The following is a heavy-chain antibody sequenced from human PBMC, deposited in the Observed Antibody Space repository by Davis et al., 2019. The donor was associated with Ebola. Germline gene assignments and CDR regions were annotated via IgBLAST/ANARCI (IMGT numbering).Heavy chain of an antibody. V-gene: IGHV3-74*01. Sequence: HTGGSLRLSCVGSGFTFSSYWMYWVRQAPGKGLVWVSRIKSDGSSISYADSVKGRFTISRDNAKNTLYLQMNSLRAEDTAVYYCARLATAMVPFDYWGRGTLVTVSS. CDR3: ARLATAMVPFDY. CDR2: IKSDGSSI. J-gene: IGHJ4*02. D-gene: IGHD3-10*01. CDR1: GFTFSSYW.